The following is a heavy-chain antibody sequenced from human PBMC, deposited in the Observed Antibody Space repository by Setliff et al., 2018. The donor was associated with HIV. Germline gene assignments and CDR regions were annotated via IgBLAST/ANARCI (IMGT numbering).Heavy chain of an antibody. V-gene: IGHV4-59*11. J-gene: IGHJ1*01. CDR2: VYYSGST. D-gene: IGHD3-3*01. CDR3: ARDISEGFFLERASEH. Sequence: PSETLSLTCTVSGGSMTTHFWSWIRQPPGKGLEWIGSVYYSGSTNYNPSLKSRVTISLDTSENQFSLKLNSVTAANTAVYYCARDISEGFFLERASEHWSQGTMVTVSS. CDR1: GGSMTTHF.